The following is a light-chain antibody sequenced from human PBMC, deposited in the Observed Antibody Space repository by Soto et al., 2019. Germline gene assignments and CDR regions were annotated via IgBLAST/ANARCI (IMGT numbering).Light chain of an antibody. CDR1: QTLRRTY. V-gene: IGKV3-20*01. J-gene: IGKJ2*01. CDR3: HQYDNAPQT. Sequence: EIVLMQSPGTLSLSPGERATLSCRASQTLRRTYIAWYQQKPGQAPRVLIYGASKRATGIPDRFSGSGSGTDFSLTISRXEPEDFAVYYCHQYDNAPQTYGQGTKVDNK. CDR2: GAS.